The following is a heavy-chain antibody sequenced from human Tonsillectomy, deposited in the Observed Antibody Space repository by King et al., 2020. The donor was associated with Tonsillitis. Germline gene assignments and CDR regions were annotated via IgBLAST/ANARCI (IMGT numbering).Heavy chain of an antibody. D-gene: IGHD6-13*01. J-gene: IGHJ4*02. CDR3: ARGIAAAGTF. CDR2: ISSSSSYI. CDR1: GFTFSSYS. Sequence: VQLVETGGGLVKPGGSLRLSCAASGFTFSSYSMNWVRQAPGKGLEWVSFISSSSSYIYYADSVKGRFTISRDNAKNSLYLQMNSLRAEDTAVYYCARGIAAAGTFWGQGTLVTVSS. V-gene: IGHV3-21*01.